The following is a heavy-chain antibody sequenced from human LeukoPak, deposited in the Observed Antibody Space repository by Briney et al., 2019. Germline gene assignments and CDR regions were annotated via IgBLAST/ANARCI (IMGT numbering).Heavy chain of an antibody. J-gene: IGHJ6*02. Sequence: PGGSLRLSCEASGFTFSSYAIHWVRQAPGKGLEWVSHINSDGSITSYADSVKGRFTISRDNAKNTLYLQMNSLRAEDTAVYYCARDAVDTANAVWGQGTTVTVSS. D-gene: IGHD5-18*01. V-gene: IGHV3-74*01. CDR1: GFTFSSYA. CDR3: ARDAVDTANAV. CDR2: INSDGSIT.